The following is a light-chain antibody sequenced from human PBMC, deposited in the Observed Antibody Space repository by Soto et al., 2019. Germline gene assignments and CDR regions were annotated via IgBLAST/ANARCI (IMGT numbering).Light chain of an antibody. CDR2: WAS. CDR3: QQYYTIPQT. Sequence: IVMTQSPDSLAVSLGESATINCKSSQSVLSRSNNKNYLAWYQHEPGQPPKLLIYWASTRESAVPDRFCGSGSGTDFTLTISSLQAEDVAVYYCQQYYTIPQTFGHGPRVDI. CDR1: QSVLSRSNNKNY. V-gene: IGKV4-1*01. J-gene: IGKJ1*01.